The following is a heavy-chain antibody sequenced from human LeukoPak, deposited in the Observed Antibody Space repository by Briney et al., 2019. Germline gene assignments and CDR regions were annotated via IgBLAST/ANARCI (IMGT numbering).Heavy chain of an antibody. CDR3: ARPGWDDAFDI. CDR1: GGSIGSYY. CDR2: IYTSGST. V-gene: IGHV4-4*07. D-gene: IGHD6-19*01. Sequence: PSETLSLTCTVSGGSIGSYYWSWIRQPAGKGLEWIGRIYTSGSTNYNPSLKSRVTISVDTSKNQFSLKLSSVTAAHTAVHYRARPGWDDAFDIWGQGTMVTVSS. J-gene: IGHJ3*02.